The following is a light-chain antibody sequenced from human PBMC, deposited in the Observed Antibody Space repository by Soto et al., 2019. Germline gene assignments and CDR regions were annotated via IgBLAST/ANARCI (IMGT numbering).Light chain of an antibody. CDR3: QQRSNWPPWT. Sequence: PGERATLSCRASQSVSSYLAWYQQKPGQAPRLLIYDASNRATGIPARFSGSGSGTDYTLTISSLEPEDFAVYYCQQRSNWPPWTFGQGTKVEIK. J-gene: IGKJ1*01. CDR1: QSVSSY. V-gene: IGKV3-11*01. CDR2: DAS.